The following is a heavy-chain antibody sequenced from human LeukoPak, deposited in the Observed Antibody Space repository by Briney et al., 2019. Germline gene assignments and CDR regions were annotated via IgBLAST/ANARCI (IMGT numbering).Heavy chain of an antibody. D-gene: IGHD4-17*01. CDR2: ISYDGSNK. CDR1: GFTFSSYA. J-gene: IGHJ6*03. Sequence: GGSLRLSCAASGFTFSSYAMHWVRQAPGKGLEWVAVISYDGSNKYYADSVKGRFTISRDNSKNTLYLQMNSLRAEDTAVYYCAKDQSGAFGRDGELYYMDVWGKGTTVTVSS. CDR3: AKDQSGAFGRDGELYYMDV. V-gene: IGHV3-30*04.